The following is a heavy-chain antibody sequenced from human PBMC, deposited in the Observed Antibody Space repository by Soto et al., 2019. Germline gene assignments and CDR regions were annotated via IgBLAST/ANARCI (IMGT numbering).Heavy chain of an antibody. CDR2: ISQSGTTI. D-gene: IGHD3-22*01. J-gene: IGHJ4*02. CDR1: GFTFTDHY. CDR3: AADTFYYDSSY. V-gene: IGHV3-11*01. Sequence: GGSLRLSCATSGFTFTDHYMTWIRQAPGKGLEWVSYISQSGTTIHYADSVKGRFTVSRDNAQKSLYLQMDSLRAEDTAVYYCAADTFYYDSSYWGQGTLVTVSS.